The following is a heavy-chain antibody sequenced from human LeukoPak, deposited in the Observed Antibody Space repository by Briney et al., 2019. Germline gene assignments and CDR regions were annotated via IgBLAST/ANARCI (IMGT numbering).Heavy chain of an antibody. CDR2: MNPKSGNT. CDR3: ARRISAQRPPRTMDV. CDR1: EYTFTTYD. Sequence: ASVKVSCKASEYTFTTYDINWVRQATGQGLEWMGWMNPKSGNTGYAQKFQGRVTMTRNTSISTAYMELSSLRSEDTAVYYCARRISAQRPPRTMDVWGQGTTVTVSS. V-gene: IGHV1-8*01. J-gene: IGHJ6*02. D-gene: IGHD6-25*01.